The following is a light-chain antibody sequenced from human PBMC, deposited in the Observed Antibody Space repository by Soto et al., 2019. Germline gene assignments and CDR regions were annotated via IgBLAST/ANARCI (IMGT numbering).Light chain of an antibody. CDR3: QQYYSTPQT. CDR1: QNILYSSNNKNY. Sequence: DIVMTQSPDSLAVSLGERATINCKSSQNILYSSNNKNYLAWYQQKPGQPPKLLIYWASTRESGVPHRFSGSGSVTDFTLPITSLQAEDVAVYYCQQYYSTPQTFGQGTKLAIK. J-gene: IGKJ2*01. V-gene: IGKV4-1*01. CDR2: WAS.